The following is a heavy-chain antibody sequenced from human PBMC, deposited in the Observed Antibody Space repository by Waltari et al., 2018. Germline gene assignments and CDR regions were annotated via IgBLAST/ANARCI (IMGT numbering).Heavy chain of an antibody. CDR2: ISGKGGNS. CDR3: SKAPLCSRWDYGDY. CDR1: GLSFSSYA. V-gene: IGHV3-23*01. J-gene: IGHJ4*02. Sequence: EVQLLESGGGLEQPGGSLRLSCAGSGLSFSSYAMTWVRQAPGMGLEWASTISGKGGNSYYADSVKGRFTISRDNFKNTLYLQMNSLRVEDTAVYYCSKAPLCSRWDYGDYWGQGPLVIVSS. D-gene: IGHD2-2*01.